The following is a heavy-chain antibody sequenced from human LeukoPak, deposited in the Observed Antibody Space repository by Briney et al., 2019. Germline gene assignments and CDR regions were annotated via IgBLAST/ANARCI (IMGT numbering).Heavy chain of an antibody. D-gene: IGHD6-19*01. CDR1: GGTFSSYA. CDR3: ASGKEAVAGPDAFDI. CDR2: IIPIFGTA. Sequence: SVKVSCKASGGTFSSYAISWVRQAPGQGLEWMGGIIPIFGTANYAQKFQGRVTITADESTSTAYMELSSLRSEDTAVYYCASGKEAVAGPDAFDIWGQGTMVTVSS. V-gene: IGHV1-69*13. J-gene: IGHJ3*02.